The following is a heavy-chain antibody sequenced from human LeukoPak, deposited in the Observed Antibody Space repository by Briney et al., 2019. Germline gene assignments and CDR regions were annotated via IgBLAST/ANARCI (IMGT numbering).Heavy chain of an antibody. CDR1: GFTLSKRW. V-gene: IGHV3-7*01. CDR3: GREWAVDF. Sequence: PGGSLTLSCAASGFTLSKRWMTWVRQAPGKGLECVAIIKQDGSEKYYVNSVKGRFTISRDNAKNSLYLQMNSLRVEDTAVYYCGREWAVDFWGQGTLVTVSS. CDR2: IKQDGSEK. J-gene: IGHJ4*02.